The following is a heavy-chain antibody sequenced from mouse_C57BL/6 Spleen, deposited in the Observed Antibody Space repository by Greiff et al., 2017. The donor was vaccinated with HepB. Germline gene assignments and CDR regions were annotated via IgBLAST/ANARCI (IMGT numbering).Heavy chain of an antibody. CDR1: GYAFSSYW. CDR3: ARDYGSRGYFDV. D-gene: IGHD1-1*01. J-gene: IGHJ1*03. Sequence: VQRVESGAELVKPGASVKISCKASGYAFSSYWMNWVKQRPGKGLEWIGQIYPGDGDTNYNGKFKGKATLTADKSSSTAYMQLSSLTSEDSAVYFCARDYGSRGYFDVWGTGTTVTVSS. V-gene: IGHV1-80*01. CDR2: IYPGDGDT.